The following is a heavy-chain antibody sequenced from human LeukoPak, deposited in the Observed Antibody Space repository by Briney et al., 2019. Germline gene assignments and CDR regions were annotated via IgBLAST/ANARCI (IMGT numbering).Heavy chain of an antibody. CDR3: AKTYGSGSYYNWYYFDY. J-gene: IGHJ4*02. V-gene: IGHV3-30*18. CDR1: GFTFSSYG. Sequence: GRSLRLSCAASGFTFSSYGMHWVRQAPGKGLEWVAVISYDGSNKYYADSVKGRFTISRDNSKNTLYLQMNSLRAEDTAVYYCAKTYGSGSYYNWYYFDYWGQGTLDTVSS. CDR2: ISYDGSNK. D-gene: IGHD3-10*01.